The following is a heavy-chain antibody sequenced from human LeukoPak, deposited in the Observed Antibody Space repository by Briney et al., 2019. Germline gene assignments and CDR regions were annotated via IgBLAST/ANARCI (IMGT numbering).Heavy chain of an antibody. CDR2: TDHTEST. Sequence: SETLSLTCAVYGGSFSGYYWNWIRQPPGKGLEWIGETDHTESTNYNPSLKSRVTISVDTSKNQFSLKLSSVTAADTAVYYCAREAGIAAAIVWFDPWGQGTLVTVSS. V-gene: IGHV4-34*01. J-gene: IGHJ5*02. CDR1: GGSFSGYY. D-gene: IGHD6-25*01. CDR3: AREAGIAAAIVWFDP.